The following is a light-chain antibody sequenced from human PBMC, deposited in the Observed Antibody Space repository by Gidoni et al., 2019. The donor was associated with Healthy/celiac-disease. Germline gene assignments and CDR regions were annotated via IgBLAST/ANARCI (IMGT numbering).Light chain of an antibody. Sequence: DIQMTQSPSSLSASVGDTVSITCRASQSIVTYLHWYQQKPGKAPELLIYAKSTLKSGVPSRFSGSGNGTHFTLTIRSLQPEDFAVYHCQQTATMPLTFGGGTKVEIK. V-gene: IGKV1-39*01. CDR1: QSIVTY. J-gene: IGKJ4*01. CDR3: QQTATMPLT. CDR2: AKS.